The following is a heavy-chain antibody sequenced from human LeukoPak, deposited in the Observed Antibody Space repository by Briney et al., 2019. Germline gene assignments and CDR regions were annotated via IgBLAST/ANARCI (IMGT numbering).Heavy chain of an antibody. J-gene: IGHJ4*02. CDR2: INPNSGGT. CDR1: GYTFTGYY. CDR3: ATGPYSSSWIPFDY. D-gene: IGHD6-13*01. Sequence: ASVKVSCKASGYTFTGYYMHRVRQAPGQGLEWMGWINPNSGGTHYAQKFQGRVTMTRDTSINTAYMELSRLRSDDTAVYYCATGPYSSSWIPFDYWGQGSLVTVSS. V-gene: IGHV1-2*02.